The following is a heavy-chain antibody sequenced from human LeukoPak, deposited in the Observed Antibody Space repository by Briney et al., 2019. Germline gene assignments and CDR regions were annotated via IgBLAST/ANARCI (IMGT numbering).Heavy chain of an antibody. J-gene: IGHJ1*01. CDR1: GFTFSSYW. CDR3: SLEGSSWYRYFQH. D-gene: IGHD6-13*01. Sequence: GGSLRLSCAASGFTFSSYWMSWVRQAPGEGLEWVANIKQDGSEKYYVDSVKGRFTISRDNAKNSLYLQMNSLRAEDTAVYYSSLEGSSWYRYFQHWGQGTLVTVSS. CDR2: IKQDGSEK. V-gene: IGHV3-7*05.